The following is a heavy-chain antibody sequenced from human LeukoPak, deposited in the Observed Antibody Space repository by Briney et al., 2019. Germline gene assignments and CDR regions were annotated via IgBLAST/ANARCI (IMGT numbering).Heavy chain of an antibody. Sequence: SETLSLTCTVSGGSISSSSYSWGWIRQPPGKGLEWIGSIYYSGSTYYNPSLKSRVTISVDTSKNQFSLKLSSVTAADTAVYYCARHIWAVFVGWLDTGGYFDYWGQGTLVTVSS. J-gene: IGHJ4*02. D-gene: IGHD6-19*01. CDR2: IYYSGST. CDR1: GGSISSSSYS. CDR3: ARHIWAVFVGWLDTGGYFDY. V-gene: IGHV4-39*01.